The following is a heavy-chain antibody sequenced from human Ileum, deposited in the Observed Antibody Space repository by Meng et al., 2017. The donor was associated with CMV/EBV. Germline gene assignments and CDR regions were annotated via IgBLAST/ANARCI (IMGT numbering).Heavy chain of an antibody. J-gene: IGHJ4*02. V-gene: IGHV1-2*02. CDR1: GYTFIGYY. Sequence: ASVKVSCKASGYTFIGYYIHWVRQAPGQGLEWVGWINPNSGVTKSAQRFQGRVTLTRDTSISTAYMEVNRLTSDDTAIYYCARIPTDNLPDQHFDYGGQGTLVTVSS. CDR3: ARIPTDNLPDQHFDY. CDR2: INPNSGVT.